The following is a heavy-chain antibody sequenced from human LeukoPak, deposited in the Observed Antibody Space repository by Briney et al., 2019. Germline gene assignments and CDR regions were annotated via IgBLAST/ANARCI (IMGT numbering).Heavy chain of an antibody. CDR2: ISSSSSYI. CDR1: GFTFSSYS. CDR3: ARDSLKVRGENDY. D-gene: IGHD3-10*01. J-gene: IGHJ4*02. Sequence: GGSLRLSCAASGFTFSSYSMNWVRQAPGKGLEWVSSISSSSSYIYYADSVKGRFTISRDNAKNSLYLQMNSLRAEDTAVYYCARDSLKVRGENDYWGQGTLVTVSS. V-gene: IGHV3-21*01.